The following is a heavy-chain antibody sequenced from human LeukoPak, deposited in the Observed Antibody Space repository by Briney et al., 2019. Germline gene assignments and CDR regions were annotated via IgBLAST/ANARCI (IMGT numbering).Heavy chain of an antibody. J-gene: IGHJ4*02. V-gene: IGHV3-30*02. Sequence: PGGSLRLSCAASGFTFSNYGMHWVRQAPGKGLEWVAFIRSDGSNTYYADSVKGRFTISRDNPKNTLYLQMNSLRAEDTAVYYCAKTLTDYCSGGSCYSGSYYFDYWGQGTLVTVSS. CDR1: GFTFSNYG. CDR3: AKTLTDYCSGGSCYSGSYYFDY. CDR2: IRSDGSNT. D-gene: IGHD2-15*01.